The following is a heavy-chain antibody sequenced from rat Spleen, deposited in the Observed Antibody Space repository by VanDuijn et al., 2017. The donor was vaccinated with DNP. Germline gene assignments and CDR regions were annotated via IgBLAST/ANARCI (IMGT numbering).Heavy chain of an antibody. CDR3: AKGPNYGGWSDYFDY. J-gene: IGHJ2*01. D-gene: IGHD1-11*01. CDR1: GFNFNDYW. V-gene: IGHV4-2*01. CDR2: INKDSSTI. Sequence: EVKLVESGGGLVQPGSSFKLSCAASGFNFNDYWMGWVRQAPGKGLVWIGQINKDSSTINYNPSLKEKITISRDNAQNTLYLQMSKLGSEDTAIYYCAKGPNYGGWSDYFDYWSQGVMVTVSS.